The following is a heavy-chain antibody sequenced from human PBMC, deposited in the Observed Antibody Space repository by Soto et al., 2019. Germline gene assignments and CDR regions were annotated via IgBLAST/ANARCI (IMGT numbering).Heavy chain of an antibody. CDR2: IIPILGIA. Sequence: GASEKVSCKASGGTFSSYTISWVRQAPGQGLEWMGRIIPILGIANYAQKFQGRVTITADKSTSTAYMELSSLRSEDTAVYYCARDWVNYSNYEAYYYYYMDVWGKGTTVTVSS. CDR1: GGTFSSYT. J-gene: IGHJ6*03. V-gene: IGHV1-69*04. CDR3: ARDWVNYSNYEAYYYYYMDV. D-gene: IGHD4-4*01.